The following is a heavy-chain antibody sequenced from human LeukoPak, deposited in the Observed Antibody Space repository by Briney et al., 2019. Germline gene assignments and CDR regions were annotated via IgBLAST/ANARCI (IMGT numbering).Heavy chain of an antibody. CDR1: GYSFTSYW. Sequence: GESLKISCKGSGYSFTSYWIGWVRQMPGKGLEWMGIIYPGDSDTRYSPSFQGQVTISADKFISTAYLQWSSLKASDTAMYYCAKLFSTYYYGSGSYRQYNWFDPWGQGTLVTVSS. J-gene: IGHJ5*02. D-gene: IGHD3-10*01. V-gene: IGHV5-51*01. CDR2: IYPGDSDT. CDR3: AKLFSTYYYGSGSYRQYNWFDP.